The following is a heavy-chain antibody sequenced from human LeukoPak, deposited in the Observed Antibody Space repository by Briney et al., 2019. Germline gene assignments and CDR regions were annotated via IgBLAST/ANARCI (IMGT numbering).Heavy chain of an antibody. CDR2: INHSGST. CDR1: GGSFSGYY. J-gene: IGHJ4*02. D-gene: IGHD3-3*01. Sequence: PSETLSLTCAVYGGSFSGYYWSWIRQPPGKGLEWIGEINHSGSTNYNPSLKSRVTISVDTSKNQFSLKLSSVTAADTAVYYCARGSLFFWSGYFSYWGQGTLVTASS. CDR3: ARGSLFFWSGYFSY. V-gene: IGHV4-34*01.